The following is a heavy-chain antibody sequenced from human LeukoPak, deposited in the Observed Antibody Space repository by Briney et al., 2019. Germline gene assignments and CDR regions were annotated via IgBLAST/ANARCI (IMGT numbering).Heavy chain of an antibody. D-gene: IGHD3-22*01. CDR2: ISYDGSNK. V-gene: IGHV3-30*18. J-gene: IGHJ4*02. CDR1: GFTFSSYG. Sequence: GSLRLSCAASGFTFSSYGMHWVRQAPGKGLEWVAVISYDGSNKYYADSVKGRFTISRDNSKNTLYLQMNSLRAEDTAVYYCAKVVMDYYDSSGYLSPHHYFDYWGQGTLVTVSS. CDR3: AKVVMDYYDSSGYLSPHHYFDY.